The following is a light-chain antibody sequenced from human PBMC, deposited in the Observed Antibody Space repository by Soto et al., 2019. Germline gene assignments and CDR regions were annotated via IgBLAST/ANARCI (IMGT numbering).Light chain of an antibody. J-gene: IGKJ4*01. CDR3: LQHYSYPLT. V-gene: IGKV1-17*01. Sequence: DIQMTXXXXXXSASVGDRVTITXXASQGVKTDLGWYQQKPGKAPKRLIYAASRLQSGVPSRFSGSGSGTEFTLTISSLQPEDFASYYCLQHYSYPLTFGGGTRVEIK. CDR1: QGVKTD. CDR2: AAS.